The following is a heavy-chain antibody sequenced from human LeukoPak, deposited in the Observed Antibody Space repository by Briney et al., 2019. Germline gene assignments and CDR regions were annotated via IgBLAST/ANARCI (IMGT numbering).Heavy chain of an antibody. D-gene: IGHD3-22*01. V-gene: IGHV4-59*08. CDR2: IYYSGST. J-gene: IGHJ4*02. CDR3: AGTRYYYDSSGYSLGY. Sequence: SETLSLTCTVSGGSISSYYWSWIRQPPGKGLEWIGYIYYSGSTNYNPSLKSRVTISVDTSKNQFSLKLSSVTAADTAVYYCAGTRYYYDSSGYSLGYWGQGTLVTVSS. CDR1: GGSISSYY.